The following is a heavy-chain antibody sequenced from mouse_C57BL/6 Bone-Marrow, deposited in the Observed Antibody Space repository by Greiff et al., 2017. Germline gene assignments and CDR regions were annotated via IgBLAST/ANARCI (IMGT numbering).Heavy chain of an antibody. CDR3: ARDGGYDWYAMDY. Sequence: QVQLQQPGAELVRPGTSVKLSCKASGYTFTSYWMHWVKQRPGQGLEWIGVIDPSDSYTNYNQKFKGKATLTVDTSSSTAYMQLSSLTSEDSAVYYCARDGGYDWYAMDYWGQGTSGTVSS. D-gene: IGHD2-14*01. J-gene: IGHJ4*01. CDR2: IDPSDSYT. V-gene: IGHV1-59*01. CDR1: GYTFTSYW.